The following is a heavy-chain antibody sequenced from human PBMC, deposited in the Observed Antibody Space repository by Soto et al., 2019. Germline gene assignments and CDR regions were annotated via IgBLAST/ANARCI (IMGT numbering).Heavy chain of an antibody. CDR2: IKQDGSEI. D-gene: IGHD2-15*01. CDR3: ARDPVCSGGSCYDY. V-gene: IGHV3-7*01. CDR1: GFTFSRYW. Sequence: TGGSLRLSCAASGFTFSRYWMTWVRQAPGKGLEWVANIKQDGSEICYVDSVKGRFTISRDNAENSLYLQMNSLRAEDTAVYYCARDPVCSGGSCYDYWGQGTLVTVSS. J-gene: IGHJ4*02.